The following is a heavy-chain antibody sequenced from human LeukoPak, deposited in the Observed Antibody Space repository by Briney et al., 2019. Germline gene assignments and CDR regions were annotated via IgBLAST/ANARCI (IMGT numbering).Heavy chain of an antibody. CDR1: GGSISSSSYY. CDR2: IYYSGST. D-gene: IGHD4-17*01. V-gene: IGHV4-39*01. Sequence: SETLSLTCTVSGGSISSSSYYWGWIRQPPGKGLEWIGSIYYSGSTYYNPSLKSRVTISVDTSKNQFSLKLSSVTAADTAVYYCARHPGLDYGDYXGXYXFDYWGQXTLVTVSS. J-gene: IGHJ4*02. CDR3: ARHPGLDYGDYXGXYXFDY.